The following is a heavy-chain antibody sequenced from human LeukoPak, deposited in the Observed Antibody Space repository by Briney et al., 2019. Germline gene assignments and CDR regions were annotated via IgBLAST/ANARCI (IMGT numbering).Heavy chain of an antibody. CDR1: GYTFTSYY. J-gene: IGHJ4*02. D-gene: IGHD2-15*01. Sequence: ASVKVSCKASGYTFTSYYMHWVRQAPGQGLEWMGIINPSGGSTSYAQKFQGRVTMTRDTSTSTAYMELRSLRSDDTAVYYCARDNGGRRYADYWGQGTLVTVSS. CDR2: INPSGGST. CDR3: ARDNGGRRYADY. V-gene: IGHV1-46*01.